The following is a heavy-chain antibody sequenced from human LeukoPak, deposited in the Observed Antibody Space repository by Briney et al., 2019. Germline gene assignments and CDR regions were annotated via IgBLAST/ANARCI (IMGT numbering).Heavy chain of an antibody. J-gene: IGHJ4*02. Sequence: SETLSLTCTVSGGSISSYYWSWIRQPPGKGLEWIGYIYYSGSANYNPSLKSRVTISVDTSKNQFSLKLSSVTAADTAVYYCASTRRGAAALDYWGQGTLVTVSS. CDR2: IYYSGSA. CDR3: ASTRRGAAALDY. CDR1: GGSISSYY. V-gene: IGHV4-59*01. D-gene: IGHD6-13*01.